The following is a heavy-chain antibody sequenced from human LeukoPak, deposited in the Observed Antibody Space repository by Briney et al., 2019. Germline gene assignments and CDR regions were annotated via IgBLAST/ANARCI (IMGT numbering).Heavy chain of an antibody. Sequence: GESLKISCKGSGYSFTSYWIGWVRQMPGKGLKWMGIIYPGDSDARYSPSFQGQVTISADKSISTAYLQWSSLKASDTAMYYCAVGPLRYFDWLLGYFDYWGQGTLVTVSS. D-gene: IGHD3-9*01. J-gene: IGHJ4*02. CDR2: IYPGDSDA. CDR1: GYSFTSYW. CDR3: AVGPLRYFDWLLGYFDY. V-gene: IGHV5-51*01.